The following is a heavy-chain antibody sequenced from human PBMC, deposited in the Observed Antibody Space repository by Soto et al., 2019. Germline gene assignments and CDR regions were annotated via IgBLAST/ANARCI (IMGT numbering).Heavy chain of an antibody. D-gene: IGHD4-17*01. V-gene: IGHV3-23*01. CDR1: GFTFKNYA. J-gene: IGHJ6*03. Sequence: GGSLRLSCAASGFTFKNYAMSWVRQAPGKGLEWVSSISGSGGSTYYADSVKGRFTISRENSKNTLYLQMNSLRAEDTAVYYCAKDLHGFDLYYYYMDVWGKGTTVTVSS. CDR3: AKDLHGFDLYYYYMDV. CDR2: ISGSGGST.